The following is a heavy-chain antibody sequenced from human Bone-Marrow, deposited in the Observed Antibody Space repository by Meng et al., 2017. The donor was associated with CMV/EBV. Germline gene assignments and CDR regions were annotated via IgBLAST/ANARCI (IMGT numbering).Heavy chain of an antibody. CDR2: IYHSGST. J-gene: IGHJ4*02. D-gene: IGHD5-18*01. CDR1: GYSISSGYY. CDR3: ARAFGSS. Sequence: SETLSLTCTVSGYSISSGYYWGWIRQPPGKGLEWIGSIYHSGSTYYNPSLKGRVTISVDTSKNQFSLKLSSVTAADTAVYYCARAFGSSWGQGTLVTVSS. V-gene: IGHV4-38-2*02.